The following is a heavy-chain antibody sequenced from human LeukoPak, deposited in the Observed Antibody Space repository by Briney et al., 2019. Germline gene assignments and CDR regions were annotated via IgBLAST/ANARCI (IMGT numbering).Heavy chain of an antibody. V-gene: IGHV3-21*01. Sequence: GGSLILSCAASGFTFSSYSMNWVRQAPGKGLEWVSSISSSSSYIYYADSVKGRFTISRDNAKNSLYLQMNSLRAEDTAVYYCARESVVPAGYDYWGQGTLVTVSS. J-gene: IGHJ4*02. CDR1: GFTFSSYS. CDR2: ISSSSSYI. CDR3: ARESVVPAGYDY. D-gene: IGHD2-2*01.